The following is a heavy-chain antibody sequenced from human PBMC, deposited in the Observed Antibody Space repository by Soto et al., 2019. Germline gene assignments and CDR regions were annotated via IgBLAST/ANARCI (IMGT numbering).Heavy chain of an antibody. J-gene: IGHJ6*02. CDR2: INPNSGAT. D-gene: IGHD2-2*02. Sequence: ASVKVSCKASGYTFSDYYIYWLRQAPGHGLEWMGWINPNSGATNYAHNFQGRVTMTRDTSIRAAYMELSRLSSDDTAVYYCAKDQGGYMVSGMDVWGQGTTVTVSS. CDR1: GYTFSDYY. V-gene: IGHV1-2*02. CDR3: AKDQGGYMVSGMDV.